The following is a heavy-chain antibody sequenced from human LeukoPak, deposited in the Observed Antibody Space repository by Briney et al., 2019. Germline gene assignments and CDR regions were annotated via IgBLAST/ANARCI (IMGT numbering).Heavy chain of an antibody. J-gene: IGHJ6*02. CDR1: GGSISSGDYY. D-gene: IGHD3-10*01. CDR3: ARDKYYYGSGSDGMDV. CDR2: IYYSGST. V-gene: IGHV4-61*08. Sequence: PSETLSLTCTVSGGSISSGDYYWSWIRQPPGKGLEWIGYIYYSGSTNYNPSLKSRVTISVDTSKNQFSLKLSSVTAADTAVYYCARDKYYYGSGSDGMDVWGQGTTVTVSS.